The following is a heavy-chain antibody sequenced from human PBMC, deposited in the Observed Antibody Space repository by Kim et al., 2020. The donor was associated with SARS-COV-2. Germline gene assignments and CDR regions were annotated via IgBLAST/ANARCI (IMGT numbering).Heavy chain of an antibody. D-gene: IGHD1-1*01. CDR1: GGTFSSYA. Sequence: SVKVSCKASGGTFSSYAISWVRQAPGQGLEWMGGIIPNFGTANYAQKFQGRVTITADESTSTAYMELSSLRSEDTAVYYCARVRGLEPREFDYWGQGTLVTVSS. J-gene: IGHJ4*02. V-gene: IGHV1-69*13. CDR2: IIPNFGTA. CDR3: ARVRGLEPREFDY.